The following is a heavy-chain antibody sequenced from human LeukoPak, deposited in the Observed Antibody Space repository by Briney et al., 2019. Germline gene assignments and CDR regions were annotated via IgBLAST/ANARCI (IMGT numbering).Heavy chain of an antibody. J-gene: IGHJ4*02. D-gene: IGHD6-19*01. CDR1: GFTFSSHS. V-gene: IGHV3-48*01. CDR2: ISSSGSTI. Sequence: GGSLRLSCAASGFTFSSHSMNWVRQAPGKGLERVSYISSSGSTIYYADSVKGRFSISRDNAKNSLHLQMNSLRAEDTAVYYCARGTVAGKAPYWGQGTLVTVSS. CDR3: ARGTVAGKAPY.